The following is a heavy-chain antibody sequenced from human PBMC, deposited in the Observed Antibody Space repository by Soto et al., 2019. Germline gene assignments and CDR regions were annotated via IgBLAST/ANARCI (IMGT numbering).Heavy chain of an antibody. V-gene: IGHV4-4*07. D-gene: IGHD3-3*01. J-gene: IGHJ5*02. Sequence: KSSETLSLTCTVSGGSMSSYYWTWIRQPAGKGLEWIGRVYSSGGTHYSPSLKSRVTISLDTSKNQFSLRLLSVTDADTAVYFCARGQRFSDWFDPWGQGTLVTVSS. CDR3: ARGQRFSDWFDP. CDR2: VYSSGGT. CDR1: GGSMSSYY.